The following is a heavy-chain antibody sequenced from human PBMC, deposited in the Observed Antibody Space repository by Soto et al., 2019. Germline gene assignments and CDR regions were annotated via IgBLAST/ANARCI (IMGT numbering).Heavy chain of an antibody. CDR2: ITGSGGTT. CDR3: ARGYCKTHCDIDC. D-gene: IGHD3-9*01. Sequence: EVQLVESGGGLVQPGGSLRLSCAASGFVFRHYEMNWVRQAPGKGLEWVSYITGSGGTTKYADSVKGRFTISRDNAKNSLYLQINSLRAEDTAVYYCARGYCKTHCDIDCWGQGALVTVSS. CDR1: GFVFRHYE. J-gene: IGHJ4*02. V-gene: IGHV3-48*03.